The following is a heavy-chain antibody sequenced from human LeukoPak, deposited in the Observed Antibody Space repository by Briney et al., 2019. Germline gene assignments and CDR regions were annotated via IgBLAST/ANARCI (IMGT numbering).Heavy chain of an antibody. J-gene: IGHJ3*02. CDR3: AKSITMPAADAFDI. V-gene: IGHV1-69*05. CDR2: IIPIFGTA. CDR1: GGTFSSCA. D-gene: IGHD3-10*01. Sequence: SVKVSCKASGGTFSSCAISWVRQAPGQGLEWMGGIIPIFGTANYAQKFQGRVTITTDESTSTAYMELSSLRSEDTAVYYCAKSITMPAADAFDIWGQETMVTVSS.